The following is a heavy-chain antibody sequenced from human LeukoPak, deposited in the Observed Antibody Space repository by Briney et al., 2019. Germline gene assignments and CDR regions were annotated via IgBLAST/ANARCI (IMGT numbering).Heavy chain of an antibody. V-gene: IGHV4-38-2*01. CDR3: ARLSQLWFGELLPFVDY. Sequence: ASETLSLTCAVSGYSISSGYYWGWIRQPPGQGLEWIGSIYHSGSTYYNPSLKSRVTISVDTSKNQFSLKLSSVTAADTAVYYCARLSQLWFGELLPFVDYWGQGTLVTVSS. CDR1: GYSISSGYY. J-gene: IGHJ4*02. D-gene: IGHD3-10*01. CDR2: IYHSGST.